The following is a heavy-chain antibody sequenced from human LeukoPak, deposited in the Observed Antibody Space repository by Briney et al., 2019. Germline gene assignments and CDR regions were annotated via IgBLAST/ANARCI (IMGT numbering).Heavy chain of an antibody. CDR1: GYTFTNYY. CDR3: ARSHSSWYYFDP. D-gene: IGHD6-13*01. Sequence: GASVKVSCKASGYTFTNYYMHWVRQAPGQGLEWMGVIDPRGGSTTYAQKVQGRFTMTRDTSTSTVYMELRSLNSEDTAVYYCARSHSSWYYFDPWGQGTLVTVSS. CDR2: IDPRGGST. V-gene: IGHV1-46*01. J-gene: IGHJ5*02.